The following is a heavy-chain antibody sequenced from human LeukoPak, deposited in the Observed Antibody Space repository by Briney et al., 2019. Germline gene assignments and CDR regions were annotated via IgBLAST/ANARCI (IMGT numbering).Heavy chain of an antibody. D-gene: IGHD6-13*01. V-gene: IGHV3-21*04. CDR3: AKGEAVAAAGDFDY. CDR1: GFTFRRYN. CDR2: ISSGSTFK. J-gene: IGHJ4*02. Sequence: GGSLRLSCAASGFTFRRYNMNWVRQAPGKGLEWVSSISSGSTFKYYADSVKGRFTISRDTSKNTLYLEMNSLRAEDTAVYYCAKGEAVAAAGDFDYWGQGTLVTVSS.